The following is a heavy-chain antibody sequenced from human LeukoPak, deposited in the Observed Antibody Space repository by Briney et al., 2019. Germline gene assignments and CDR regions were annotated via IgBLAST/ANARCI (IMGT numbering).Heavy chain of an antibody. CDR3: ATEGLSEYDIPAGFDY. D-gene: IGHD3-9*01. Sequence: SVKVSCKASGGTFSSYTISWVRQAPGQGLEWMGRIIPILGIANYAQKFQGSVTITADKSTSTAYKELSSLRSEDTAVYYCATEGLSEYDIPAGFDYWGQGTLVTVSS. J-gene: IGHJ4*02. CDR2: IIPILGIA. V-gene: IGHV1-69*02. CDR1: GGTFSSYT.